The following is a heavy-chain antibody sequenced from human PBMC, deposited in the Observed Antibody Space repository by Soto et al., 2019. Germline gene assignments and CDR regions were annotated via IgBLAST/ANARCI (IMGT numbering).Heavy chain of an antibody. CDR1: GFPISSTYS. J-gene: IGHJ6*02. Sequence: SETLSLTCLVSGFPISSTYSWGWIRQPPGKGLEWIGSISHSGTTSYSPSLTSRVSISVDTSKNQVSRKLTSVTAADTAVYFCARVTMVIRDSDHFGVDVWGRGTTVAVSS. D-gene: IGHD4-17*01. CDR2: ISHSGTT. CDR3: ARVTMVIRDSDHFGVDV. V-gene: IGHV4-38-2*02.